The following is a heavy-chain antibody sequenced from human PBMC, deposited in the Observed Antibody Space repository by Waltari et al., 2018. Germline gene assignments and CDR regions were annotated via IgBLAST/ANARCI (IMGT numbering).Heavy chain of an antibody. J-gene: IGHJ4*02. V-gene: IGHV4-38-2*01. D-gene: IGHD2-2*02. Sequence: QVQLQESGPGLVKPSETLSLTCAVSGYSISSGYYWGWIRQPPGKGLEWLGSIYRNGSSYVNPSLKSRVTISVDTSNSQFSLRLSSLTAADTAVYYCARALGYCSNTSCYNPFEKWGQGTLVTVSS. CDR2: IYRNGSS. CDR3: ARALGYCSNTSCYNPFEK. CDR1: GYSISSGYY.